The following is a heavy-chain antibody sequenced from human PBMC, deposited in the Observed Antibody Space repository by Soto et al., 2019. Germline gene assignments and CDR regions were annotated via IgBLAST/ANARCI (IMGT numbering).Heavy chain of an antibody. Sequence: WLLLQKEKGLEWIGYIYYSGSTYYNPSLKSRVTISVDTSKNQFSLKLSSVTAADTAVYYCARFLLEFRAAAGTKYYGM. CDR2: IYYSGST. J-gene: IGHJ6*01. V-gene: IGHV4-31*02. CDR3: ARFLLEFRAAAGTKYYGM. D-gene: IGHD6-13*01.